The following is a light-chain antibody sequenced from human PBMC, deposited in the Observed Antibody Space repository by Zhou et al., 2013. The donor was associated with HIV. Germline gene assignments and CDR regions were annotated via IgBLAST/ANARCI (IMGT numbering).Light chain of an antibody. CDR3: QQSSSYPLT. J-gene: IGKJ3*01. CDR1: QDINRA. Sequence: AIQLTQSPSSLSASVGDRVTMTCRASQDINRALAWYQQQPGKAPKLLIYDASTLHHDVPPRFSGSGSGSQFALTISGLRPEDFAVYWCQQSSSYPLTFGPGTKVDVK. CDR2: DAS. V-gene: IGKV1-13*02.